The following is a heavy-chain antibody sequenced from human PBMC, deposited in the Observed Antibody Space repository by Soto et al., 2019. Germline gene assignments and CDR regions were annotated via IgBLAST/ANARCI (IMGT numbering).Heavy chain of an antibody. V-gene: IGHV1-46*01. CDR1: GYTFTSYY. CDR3: ARVFPSGCYARDI. Sequence: ASVKVSCKASGYTFTSYYMHWVRQAPGQGLEWMGIINTGGGSTSYAQKFQGRVTMTRDTSTSTVYMELSSLRSEDTAVYYCARVFPSGCYARDIWGQGTKVTV. CDR2: INTGGGST. J-gene: IGHJ3*02. D-gene: IGHD6-19*01.